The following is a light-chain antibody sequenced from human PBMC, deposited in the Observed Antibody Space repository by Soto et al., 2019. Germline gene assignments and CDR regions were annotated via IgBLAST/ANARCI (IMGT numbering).Light chain of an antibody. CDR3: QQYNSYPWT. V-gene: IGKV1-5*03. J-gene: IGKJ1*01. CDR1: QSISSW. Sequence: DIQMTQSPSTLSASVEDRVTITCRASQSISSWLAWYQQKPGKAPKLLIYKASSLESRVPSRFSGSGSGTEFTLTICSLQPDDFATYYCQQYNSYPWTFGQGTK. CDR2: KAS.